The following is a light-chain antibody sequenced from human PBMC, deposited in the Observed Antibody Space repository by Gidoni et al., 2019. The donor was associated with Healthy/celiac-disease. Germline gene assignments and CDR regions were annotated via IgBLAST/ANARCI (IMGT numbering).Light chain of an antibody. CDR2: KDS. Sequence: SYELTQPPSVSVSPGQTARSTCSGDALAKQYAYWYQQKPGQATILVMYKDSERPSGIPERFSGSSSGTTVTLTISGVQAEDEADYYCQSAVSSTTYVVFGGGTKLTVL. J-gene: IGLJ2*01. V-gene: IGLV3-25*03. CDR1: ALAKQY. CDR3: QSAVSSTTYVV.